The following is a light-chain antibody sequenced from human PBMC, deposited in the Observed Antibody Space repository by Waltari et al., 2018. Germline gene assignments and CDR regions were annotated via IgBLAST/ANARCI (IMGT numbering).Light chain of an antibody. Sequence: QSALTHPAPVSGSPGQSITISCTGTSSDIGHYNYVSWYQQHPAEAPRLMIYDVSNRPSGVSNRFSGSKSGNTASLTISGLQADDEADYYCSSYTTSTSVIFGGGTKLTVL. CDR1: SSDIGHYNY. CDR2: DVS. J-gene: IGLJ2*01. V-gene: IGLV2-14*03. CDR3: SSYTTSTSVI.